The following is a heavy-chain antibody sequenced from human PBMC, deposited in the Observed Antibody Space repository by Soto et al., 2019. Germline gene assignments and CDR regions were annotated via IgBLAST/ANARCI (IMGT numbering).Heavy chain of an antibody. CDR3: AREGGGSYSGVYYYYGMDV. CDR2: IIPIFGTA. CDR1: GGTFSSYA. Sequence: SVKVSCKASGGTFSSYAISWVRQAPGQGLEWMGGIIPIFGTANYAQKFQGRVTITADESTSTAYMELRSLRSEDTAVYYCAREGGGSYSGVYYYYGMDVWGQGTTVTVSS. D-gene: IGHD1-26*01. V-gene: IGHV1-69*13. J-gene: IGHJ6*02.